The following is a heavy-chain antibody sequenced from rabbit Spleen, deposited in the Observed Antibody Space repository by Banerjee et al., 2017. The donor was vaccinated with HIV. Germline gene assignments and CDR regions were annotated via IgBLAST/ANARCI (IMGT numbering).Heavy chain of an antibody. CDR1: GFDFSRYY. J-gene: IGHJ3*01. V-gene: IGHV1S47*01. Sequence: QEQLEESGGGLVKPEGSLTLTCKASGFDFSRYYMNWVRQAPGKGLEYISHISGDGNTHYASWVNGRFSISRENTQNTVSLQMNSLTAADTATYFCVRDRDPSTSDYRKLDLWGQGTLVTVS. CDR2: ISGDGNT. CDR3: VRDRDPSTSDYRKLDL. D-gene: IGHD1-1*01.